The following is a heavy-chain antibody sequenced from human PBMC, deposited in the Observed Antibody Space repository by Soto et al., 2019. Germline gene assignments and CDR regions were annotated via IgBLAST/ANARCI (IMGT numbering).Heavy chain of an antibody. D-gene: IGHD1-26*01. CDR2: ISYDSTKT. Sequence: QVQLVESGGGVVHPGSSWGLSCAPPGFPFNTYAMTWAPRVQGKGREWVALISYDSTKTYYADSVKGRFTISRDNSNSALYVQMNSLTGEDTAVYYCARTRSAWSDFHYYSLDVWGQGTTVTVSS. J-gene: IGHJ6*02. CDR3: ARTRSAWSDFHYYSLDV. V-gene: IGHV3-30*03. CDR1: GFPFNTYA.